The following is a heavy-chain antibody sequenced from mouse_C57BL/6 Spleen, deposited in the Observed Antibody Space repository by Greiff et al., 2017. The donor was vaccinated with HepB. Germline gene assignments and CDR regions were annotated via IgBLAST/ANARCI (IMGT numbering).Heavy chain of an antibody. CDR3: ARGELGRRPFAY. J-gene: IGHJ3*01. CDR1: GYSFTDYN. Sequence: EVQLQQSGPELVKPGASVKISCKASGYSFTDYNMNWVKQSNGKSLEWIGVINPNYGTTSYNQKFKGTATLTVDQSSSPAYMQLNILTSEDSAVYYCARGELGRRPFAYWGQGTLVTVSA. CDR2: INPNYGTT. D-gene: IGHD4-1*01. V-gene: IGHV1-39*01.